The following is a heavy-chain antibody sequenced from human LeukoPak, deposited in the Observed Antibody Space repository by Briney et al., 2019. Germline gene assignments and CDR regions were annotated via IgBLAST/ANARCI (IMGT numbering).Heavy chain of an antibody. D-gene: IGHD1-26*01. J-gene: IGHJ4*02. CDR2: IYYSGST. CDR3: ARRYRGKWELPGM. Sequence: SETLSLTCTVSGGSISNKYWSWIRQPPGKGLEWIGYIYYSGSTNYNPSLKSRVTISVDTSKNQFSLKLSSVTAADTAVYYCARRYRGKWELPGMWGQGTLVTVSS. V-gene: IGHV4-59*12. CDR1: GGSISNKY.